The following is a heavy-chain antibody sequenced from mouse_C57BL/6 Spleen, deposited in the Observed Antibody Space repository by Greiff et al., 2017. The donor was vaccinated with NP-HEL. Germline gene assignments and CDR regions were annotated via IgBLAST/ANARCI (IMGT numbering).Heavy chain of an antibody. D-gene: IGHD1-1*01. V-gene: IGHV1-64*01. CDR3: SYYGSSYAYFDY. Sequence: QVQLQQPGAELVKPGASVKLSCKASGYTFTSYWMHWVKQRPGQGLEWIGMIHPNSGSTNYNEKFKSKATLTVDKSSSTAYMQLSSLTSEDSAVYYCSYYGSSYAYFDYWGQGTTLTVSS. J-gene: IGHJ2*01. CDR2: IHPNSGST. CDR1: GYTFTSYW.